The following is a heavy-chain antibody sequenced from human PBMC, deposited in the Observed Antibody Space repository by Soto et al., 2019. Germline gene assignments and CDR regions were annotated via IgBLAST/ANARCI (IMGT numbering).Heavy chain of an antibody. J-gene: IGHJ5*02. D-gene: IGHD2-15*01. CDR2: MNPNSGNT. Sequence: ASVKVSCKASGYTFTSYDINWVRQATGQGLEWMGWMNPNSGNTGYAQKFQGRVTMTRNTSISTAYMELSSLRSGDTAVYYCARSGGSVNWFDPWGQGTLVTVSS. CDR1: GYTFTSYD. V-gene: IGHV1-8*01. CDR3: ARSGGSVNWFDP.